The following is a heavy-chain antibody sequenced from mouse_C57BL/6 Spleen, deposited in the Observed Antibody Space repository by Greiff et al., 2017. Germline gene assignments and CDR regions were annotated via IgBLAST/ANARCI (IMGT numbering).Heavy chain of an antibody. CDR1: GFTFSDYY. J-gene: IGHJ4*01. Sequence: EVQLVESEGGLVQPGSSMKLSCTASGFTFSDYYMAWVRQVPEKGLEWVANINYDGSSTYYLDSLKSRFIISRDNAKNIIYLQMSSLKSEDTDTYYCARDSNPYAMDYWGQGTSVTVSS. CDR3: ARDSNPYAMDY. V-gene: IGHV5-16*01. CDR2: INYDGSST. D-gene: IGHD2-5*01.